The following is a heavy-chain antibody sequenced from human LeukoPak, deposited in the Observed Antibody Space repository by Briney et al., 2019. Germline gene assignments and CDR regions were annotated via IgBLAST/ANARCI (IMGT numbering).Heavy chain of an antibody. D-gene: IGHD3-10*01. Sequence: QPGGSLRLSCAASGFTFSSYGMHWVRQAPGKGLEWVAFIRYDGSNKYYADSVKGRFTISRDNSKKTLYLQMNSLRAEDTAVYYCAKDMSMVRGVDIWGQGTMVTVSS. CDR3: AKDMSMVRGVDI. V-gene: IGHV3-30*02. J-gene: IGHJ3*02. CDR2: IRYDGSNK. CDR1: GFTFSSYG.